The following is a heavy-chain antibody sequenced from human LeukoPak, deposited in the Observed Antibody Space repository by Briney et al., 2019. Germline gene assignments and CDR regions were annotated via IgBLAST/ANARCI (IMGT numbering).Heavy chain of an antibody. CDR2: ISSSGTTI. CDR3: ARDFLGDTQ. D-gene: IGHD3-16*01. V-gene: IGHV3-48*01. Sequence: GGSLRLSCAASGFTFSSYNMNWVRQAPGKGLEWVSYISSSGTTIYYVDSVKGRFTISRDSAKNSLYLQMNSLRAEDTAVYYCARDFLGDTQWGQXTLVTVSS. CDR1: GFTFSSYN. J-gene: IGHJ4*02.